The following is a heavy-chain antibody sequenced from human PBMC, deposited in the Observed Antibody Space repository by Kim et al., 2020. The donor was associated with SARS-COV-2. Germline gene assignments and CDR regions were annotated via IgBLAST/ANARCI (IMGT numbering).Heavy chain of an antibody. Sequence: SETLSLTCAVYGGSFSGYYWSWIRQPPGKGLEWIGEINHSGRTNYNPSLKSRVTISVDTSKNQFSLKLSSVTAADTAVYYCAREVDIVATMEEEVSGDYWGQGTLVTVSS. J-gene: IGHJ4*02. CDR1: GGSFSGYY. D-gene: IGHD5-12*01. CDR3: AREVDIVATMEEEVSGDY. V-gene: IGHV4-34*01. CDR2: INHSGRT.